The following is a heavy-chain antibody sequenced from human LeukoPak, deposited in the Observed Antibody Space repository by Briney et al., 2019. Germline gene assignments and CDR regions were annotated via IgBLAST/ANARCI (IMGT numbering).Heavy chain of an antibody. V-gene: IGHV3-21*04. CDR1: GFTFSSYS. D-gene: IGHD2-8*02. Sequence: PGGSLRLSCAASGFTFSSYSMNWVRQAPGKGLEWVSSISSSSSYIYYADSVKGRFTISRDNAKNSLYLQMNSLRAEDTAIYYCATYRQVLLPFESWGQGTLVTVSS. CDR3: ATYRQVLLPFES. J-gene: IGHJ4*02. CDR2: ISSSSSYI.